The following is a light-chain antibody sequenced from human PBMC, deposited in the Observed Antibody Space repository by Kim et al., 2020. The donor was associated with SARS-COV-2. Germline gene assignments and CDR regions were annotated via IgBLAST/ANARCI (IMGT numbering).Light chain of an antibody. CDR3: QSADPTGTYLI. Sequence: SYELTQPPSVSVSPGQTAMIPCTGNALPKQFVYWYQQKSGQAPVLVIQKDTERPSGIPDRFSGSSSGTTVTMTIRGVLAEDEADYYCQSADPTGTYLIFG. CDR1: ALPKQF. J-gene: IGLJ1*01. CDR2: KDT. V-gene: IGLV3-25*03.